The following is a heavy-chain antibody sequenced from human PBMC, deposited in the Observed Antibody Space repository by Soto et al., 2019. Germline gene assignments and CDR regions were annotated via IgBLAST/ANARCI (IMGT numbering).Heavy chain of an antibody. V-gene: IGHV1-46*04. J-gene: IGHJ4*02. D-gene: IGHD2-21*02. CDR2: VNPSGGHT. CDR3: ARGGHVVVVTAALDY. Sequence: QVQLVQSGAEVKKPGASVKVSCKASGDTFTDYYIHWVRQAPGQGLEWMGTVNPSGGHTTYAQHLLGRMPMTRDTSTSTLYMELASLTAEDTAVYYCARGGHVVVVTAALDYGGQGTLVTVSS. CDR1: GDTFTDYY.